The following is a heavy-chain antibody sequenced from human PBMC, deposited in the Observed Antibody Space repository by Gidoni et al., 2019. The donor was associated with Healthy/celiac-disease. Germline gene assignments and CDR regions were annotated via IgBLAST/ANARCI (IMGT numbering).Heavy chain of an antibody. CDR1: GYTFTSYA. J-gene: IGHJ4*02. D-gene: IGHD6-19*01. V-gene: IGHV1-3*01. CDR2: INAGNGNT. CDR3: ARDGGRPLTGIAVVVYYFDY. Sequence: QVQLVQSGAEVKKPGASVKVSCKASGYTFTSYAMHWVRQAPGQRLEWMGWINAGNGNTKYSQKFQGRVTITRDTSASTAYMELSSLRSEDTAVYYCARDGGRPLTGIAVVVYYFDYWGQGTLVTVSS.